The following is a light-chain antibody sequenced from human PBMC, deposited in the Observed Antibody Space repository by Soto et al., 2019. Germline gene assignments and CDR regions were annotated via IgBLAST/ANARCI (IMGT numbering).Light chain of an antibody. CDR1: QSINSW. J-gene: IGKJ5*01. V-gene: IGKV1-5*03. Sequence: DTQMNQSPSTLSASAGDTVTIICRASQSINSWLAWYQQKPGKAPKLLIYKASTSESGVPSRFSGSGSGTEFTLTISSLQPDDFATYYCQQYNSYPITFGQGTLLEI. CDR3: QQYNSYPIT. CDR2: KAS.